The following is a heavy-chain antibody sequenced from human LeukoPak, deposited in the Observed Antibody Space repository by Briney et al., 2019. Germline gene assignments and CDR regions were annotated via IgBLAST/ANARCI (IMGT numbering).Heavy chain of an antibody. V-gene: IGHV4-30-4*01. D-gene: IGHD3-22*01. J-gene: IGHJ3*02. Sequence: PSQTLSLTCTVSGGSISSGDYYWSWIRQPPGQGLEWIGYIYYSGSTYYNPSLKSRVTISVDTSKNQFSLKLSSVTAADTAVYYCARAGSIYYDSSGPFFDIWGQGTMVTVSS. CDR1: GGSISSGDYY. CDR3: ARAGSIYYDSSGPFFDI. CDR2: IYYSGST.